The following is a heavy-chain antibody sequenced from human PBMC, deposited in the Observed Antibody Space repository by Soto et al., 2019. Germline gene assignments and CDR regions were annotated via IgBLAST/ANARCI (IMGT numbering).Heavy chain of an antibody. CDR3: AREGYDYVWGSYRYTGIDY. CDR2: IWYDGSNK. Sequence: QVQLVESGGGVVQPGRSLRLSCAASGFTFSSYGMHWVRQAPGKGLEWVAVIWYDGSNKYYADSVKGRFTISRDNSKNTLYLQMNSLRAEDTAVYYCAREGYDYVWGSYRYTGIDYWGQGTLVTVSS. J-gene: IGHJ4*02. D-gene: IGHD3-16*02. CDR1: GFTFSSYG. V-gene: IGHV3-33*01.